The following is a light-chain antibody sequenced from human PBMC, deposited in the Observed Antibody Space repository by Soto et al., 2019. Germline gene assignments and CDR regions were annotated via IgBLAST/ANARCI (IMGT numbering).Light chain of an antibody. V-gene: IGKV3-20*01. CDR1: QSVSSSY. J-gene: IGKJ1*01. Sequence: IVLTQSPGTLSFPPGERATLSCRASQSVSSSYLAWYQQKPGQAPRLLIYGASSRATGIPDRFSGSGSGTDFTLTISRLEPEDFAVYYCQQYGSSLWTFGQGTKVDIK. CDR2: GAS. CDR3: QQYGSSLWT.